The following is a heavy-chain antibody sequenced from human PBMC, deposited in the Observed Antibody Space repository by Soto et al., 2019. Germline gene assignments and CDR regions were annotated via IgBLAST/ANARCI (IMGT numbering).Heavy chain of an antibody. V-gene: IGHV3-7*01. Sequence: GGSLRLSCAASGFTFSSYWMGWVRQAPGKGLEWVANIKQDGSEKYYVDSVKGRFTISRDNAKNSLYLQMNSLRAEDTSVYYCASSPWYWYFDLWGRGTLVTVSS. J-gene: IGHJ2*01. CDR3: ASSPWYWYFDL. CDR1: GFTFSSYW. CDR2: IKQDGSEK.